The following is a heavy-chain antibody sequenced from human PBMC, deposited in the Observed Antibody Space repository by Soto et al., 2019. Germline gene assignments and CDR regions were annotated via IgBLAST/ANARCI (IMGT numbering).Heavy chain of an antibody. CDR2: IWYDGSNK. CDR3: ARGTVYEYSGSDYVIAAEGTSAFDI. CDR1: GFTFSSYG. V-gene: IGHV3-33*01. D-gene: IGHD6-6*01. J-gene: IGHJ3*02. Sequence: QVQLVESGGGVVQPGRSLRLSCAASGFTFSSYGMHWVRQAPGKGLEWVAVIWYDGSNKYYADAVKGRFTISRDNSKNTLYLQMNSLRAEDTAEYYCARGTVYEYSGSDYVIAAEGTSAFDIWGQGTMVTVSS.